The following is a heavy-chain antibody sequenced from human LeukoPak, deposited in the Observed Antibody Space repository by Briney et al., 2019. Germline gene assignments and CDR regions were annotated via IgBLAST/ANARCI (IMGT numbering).Heavy chain of an antibody. D-gene: IGHD3-10*01. Sequence: GGSLRLSCAASGFTFSSYSMNWVRQAPGKGLEWVSSISSSSSYIYYADSVKGRFTISRDNAKNSPYLQMNSLRAEDTAVYYCARDITMVRGVSLYYYYMDVWGKGTTVTVSS. CDR1: GFTFSSYS. V-gene: IGHV3-21*01. CDR2: ISSSSSYI. CDR3: ARDITMVRGVSLYYYYMDV. J-gene: IGHJ6*03.